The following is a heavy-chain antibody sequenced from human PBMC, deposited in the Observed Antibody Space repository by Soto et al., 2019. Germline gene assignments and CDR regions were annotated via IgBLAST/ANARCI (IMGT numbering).Heavy chain of an antibody. Sequence: GASVKASCKSSGYTFTDYYIHWVRQAPGQGLEWMGIIDASGGSSKYAQKFQDRVTMTRDTSTSAVYMELSSLRSEDTAVYYCASYDYDSSGYSYFQQWGQGTLVTVSS. CDR1: GYTFTDYY. J-gene: IGHJ1*01. CDR2: IDASGGSS. D-gene: IGHD3-22*01. CDR3: ASYDYDSSGYSYFQQ. V-gene: IGHV1-46*01.